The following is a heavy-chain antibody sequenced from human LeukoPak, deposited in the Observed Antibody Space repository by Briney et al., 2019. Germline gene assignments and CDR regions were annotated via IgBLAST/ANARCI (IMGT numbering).Heavy chain of an antibody. CDR2: IYYSGYT. CDR3: ARLFSSSWYRGAFDL. V-gene: IGHV4-39*01. J-gene: IGHJ3*01. CDR1: GGSISSSSYY. Sequence: SETLSLTCTVSGGSISSSSYYWGWIRQPPGKGLEWLGRIYYSGYTYYNPSLKSRVTISVDTSKNQFSLKLSSVTAADTAVYYCARLFSSSWYRGAFDLWGQGTMVTVSS. D-gene: IGHD6-13*01.